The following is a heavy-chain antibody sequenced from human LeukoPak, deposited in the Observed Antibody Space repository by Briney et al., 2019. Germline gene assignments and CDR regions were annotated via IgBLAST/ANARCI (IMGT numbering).Heavy chain of an antibody. CDR1: GGTFSSYA. J-gene: IGHJ3*02. Sequence: SVKVSCKASGGTFSSYAISWVRQAPGQGLEWMGRIIPIFGTANYAQKFQGRVTITTDESTSTAYMELSSLRSEDAAVYYCAREGSGSYKGAFDIWGQGTMVTVSS. CDR3: AREGSGSYKGAFDI. D-gene: IGHD1-26*01. CDR2: IIPIFGTA. V-gene: IGHV1-69*05.